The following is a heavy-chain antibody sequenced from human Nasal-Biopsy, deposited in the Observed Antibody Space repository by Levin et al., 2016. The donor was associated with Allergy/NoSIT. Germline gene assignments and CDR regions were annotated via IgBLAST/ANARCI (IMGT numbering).Heavy chain of an antibody. D-gene: IGHD3-22*01. CDR3: ARVLHYYDSSGHNSYAMDV. Sequence: SETLSLTCAVSGDSISSDSYSWSWIRQPLGKGLEWIGHIYHSGSTFYNPSLKSRVTISVDRSNNQFSLNLNSVTAADTAVYYCARVLHYYDSSGHNSYAMDVWGQGTTVTVSS. CDR1: GDSISSDSYS. V-gene: IGHV4-30-2*01. CDR2: IYHSGST. J-gene: IGHJ6*02.